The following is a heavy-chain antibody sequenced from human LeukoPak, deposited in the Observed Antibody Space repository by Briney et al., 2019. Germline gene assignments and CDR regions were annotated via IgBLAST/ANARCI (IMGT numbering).Heavy chain of an antibody. CDR2: IYSSGST. J-gene: IGHJ4*02. CDR1: GGSISSYY. D-gene: IGHD1-26*01. V-gene: IGHV4-4*07. CDR3: AREPNYRGSYLPDY. Sequence: SETLSLTCTVSGGSISSYYWSWIRQPAGKGLEWIGRIYSSGSTNYNPSLKSRVTLSVDTSKNQFSLKLTSVTAADTAVYYCAREPNYRGSYLPDYWGQGTLVTVSS.